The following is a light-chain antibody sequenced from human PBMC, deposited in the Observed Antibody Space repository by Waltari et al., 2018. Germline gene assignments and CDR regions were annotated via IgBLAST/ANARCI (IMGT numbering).Light chain of an antibody. CDR3: QQSYSIPSWT. V-gene: IGKV1-39*01. CDR1: QSVSNF. CDR2: SSS. J-gene: IGKJ1*01. Sequence: DIQMTQSPSSLSASVGDRVTITCRASQSVSNFLNWYQQKPGKAPKLLIDSSSSLQSGVPSRFSGSGSGTDFTLTISSLQPEDSATYYCQQSYSIPSWTFGQGTKVEIK.